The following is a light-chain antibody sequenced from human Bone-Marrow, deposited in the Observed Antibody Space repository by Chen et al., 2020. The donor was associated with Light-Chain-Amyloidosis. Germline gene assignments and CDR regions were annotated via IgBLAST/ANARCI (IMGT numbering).Light chain of an antibody. V-gene: IGKV3-15*01. Sequence: EIVMTQSPASVTVSPGESVTLSCRASQSVRSNLAWYQQRPGQAPRLLISAASTRASNVPVRFSGSGSGTEFTLTISTLQSEDFAVYYCQQYHDWPPITFGQGTQLEIK. CDR3: QQYHDWPPIT. CDR2: AAS. CDR1: QSVRSN. J-gene: IGKJ5*01.